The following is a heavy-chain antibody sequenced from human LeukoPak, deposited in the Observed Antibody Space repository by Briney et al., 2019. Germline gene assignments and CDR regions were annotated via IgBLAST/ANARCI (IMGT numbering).Heavy chain of an antibody. V-gene: IGHV4-59*12. Sequence: SETLSLTCTVSGGSISSYYWSWIRQPPGKGLEWIGYIYYSGRTYYNPSLKSRVTISVDTSKNQFSLKLSSVTAADTAVYHCARVRDGDYGYIGFDPWGQGTLVTVSS. CDR1: GGSISSYY. J-gene: IGHJ5*02. CDR3: ARVRDGDYGYIGFDP. D-gene: IGHD4-17*01. CDR2: IYYSGRT.